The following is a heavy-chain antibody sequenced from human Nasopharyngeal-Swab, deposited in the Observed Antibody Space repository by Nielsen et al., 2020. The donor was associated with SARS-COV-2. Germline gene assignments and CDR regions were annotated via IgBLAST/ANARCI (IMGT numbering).Heavy chain of an antibody. Sequence: ASVKVSCKASGYTFTSYYMHWVRQAPGQGLEWMGIINPSGGSTSYAQKFQGRVTMTRDTSTSTVYLDLSSLKSEDTAVYFCASEPGGMAAPGKHFDPWGQGTLVTVSS. CDR1: GYTFTSYY. V-gene: IGHV1-46*01. D-gene: IGHD6-13*01. CDR3: ASEPGGMAAPGKHFDP. J-gene: IGHJ5*02. CDR2: INPSGGST.